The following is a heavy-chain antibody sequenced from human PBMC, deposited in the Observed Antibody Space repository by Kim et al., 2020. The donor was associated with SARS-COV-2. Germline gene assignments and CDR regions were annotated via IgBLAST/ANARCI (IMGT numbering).Heavy chain of an antibody. CDR1: GGPISSYY. Sequence: SETLSLTCTVSGGPISSYYWSWIRQPAGKGLEWIGRIYTSGSTNYNPSLKSRVTMSVDTSKNQFSLKLSSVTAADTAVYYCARGGVVVPAGPYYYYGMDVWGQGTTVTVSS. CDR2: IYTSGST. CDR3: ARGGVVVPAGPYYYYGMDV. V-gene: IGHV4-4*07. D-gene: IGHD2-2*01. J-gene: IGHJ6*02.